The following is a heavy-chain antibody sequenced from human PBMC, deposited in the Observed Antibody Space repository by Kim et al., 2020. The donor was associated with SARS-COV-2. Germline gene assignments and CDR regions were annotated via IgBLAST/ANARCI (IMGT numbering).Heavy chain of an antibody. J-gene: IGHJ5*02. CDR3: ARGGGTSRGENNH. Sequence: GGSLRLSCAASGFTFSDYYMSWIRQAPGKGLEWVSYISSSSSYTNYADSVKGRFTISRDNAQNSLYLQMNSLRAEDTAVYYCARGGGTSRGENNHWGQGTLVTFAS. V-gene: IGHV3-11*05. D-gene: IGHD3-16*01. CDR1: GFTFSDYY. CDR2: ISSSSSYT.